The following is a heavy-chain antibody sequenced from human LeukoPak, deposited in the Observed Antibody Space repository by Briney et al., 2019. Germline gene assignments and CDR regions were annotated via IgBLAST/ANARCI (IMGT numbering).Heavy chain of an antibody. CDR1: GASISSYY. V-gene: IGHV4-59*08. CDR3: ARQYYYYSIDS. CDR2: IHYSEGT. Sequence: SETLSLTCTVSGASISSYYWSSIRQPPGKGVEWIGYIHYSEGTRYNPSLKSRVTISVDTTKNQFSLKLSSVTAADTAVYYCARQYYYYSIDSWGQGTTITVSS. J-gene: IGHJ6*02.